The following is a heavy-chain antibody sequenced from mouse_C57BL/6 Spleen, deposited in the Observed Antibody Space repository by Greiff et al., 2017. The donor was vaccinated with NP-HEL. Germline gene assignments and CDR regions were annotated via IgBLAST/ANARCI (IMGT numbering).Heavy chain of an antibody. CDR2: IDPSDSYT. Sequence: VQLQQSGAELARPGASVKLSCKASGYTFTSYWMHWVKQRPGQGLEWIGEIDPSDSYTNYNQKFKGKSTLTVDKSSSTAYMQLSSLTSEDSAVYYCARYDTTVVAGFDYWGQGTTLTVSS. V-gene: IGHV1-69*01. J-gene: IGHJ2*01. D-gene: IGHD1-1*01. CDR3: ARYDTTVVAGFDY. CDR1: GYTFTSYW.